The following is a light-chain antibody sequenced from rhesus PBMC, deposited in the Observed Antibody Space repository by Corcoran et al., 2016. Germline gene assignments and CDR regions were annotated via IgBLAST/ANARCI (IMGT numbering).Light chain of an antibody. Sequence: DIQMTQSPSSLSASVGDRVTLTCRASENVNKYFNWYQQKPGKAPKLLLYKASTLQSGVPSRFIDGGSGTDYTFTISSLQAEDVATYYCQQSYGTPRTFGKGTKVEIK. CDR2: KAS. V-gene: IGKV1-74*01. CDR1: ENVNKY. CDR3: QQSYGTPRT. J-gene: IGKJ1*01.